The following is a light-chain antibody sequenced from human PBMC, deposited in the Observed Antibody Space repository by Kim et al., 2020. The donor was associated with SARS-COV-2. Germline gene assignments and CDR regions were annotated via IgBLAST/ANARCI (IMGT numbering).Light chain of an antibody. Sequence: SYELTQPPSLSVAPGKTATLTCGGNNIASKSVHWYQQKPGQAPVLVIYYDGDRPSGIPERFSDSKSGNTATLTITRVEAGDEADYYCQVWDSSSEHVIFGGGTQLTVL. V-gene: IGLV3-21*04. CDR2: YDG. J-gene: IGLJ2*01. CDR3: QVWDSSSEHVI. CDR1: NIASKS.